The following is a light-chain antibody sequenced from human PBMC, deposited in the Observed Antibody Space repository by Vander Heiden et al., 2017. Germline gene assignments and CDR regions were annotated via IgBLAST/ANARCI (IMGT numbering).Light chain of an antibody. Sequence: SYELTQPPSVSVSPGQTASITCSGDKLGDKYACWYQQKPGQSPVLVIYQDSKRPSGIPERFSGSNSGNTATLTISGTQAMDEADYYCQAWDSSTGVLGGGTKL. V-gene: IGLV3-1*01. CDR1: KLGDKY. J-gene: IGLJ2*01. CDR3: QAWDSSTGV. CDR2: QDS.